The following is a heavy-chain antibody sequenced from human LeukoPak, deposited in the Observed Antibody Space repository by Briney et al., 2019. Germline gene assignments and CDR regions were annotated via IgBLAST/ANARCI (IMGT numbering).Heavy chain of an antibody. CDR2: ISGSGGST. V-gene: IGHV3-23*01. D-gene: IGHD4-11*01. CDR1: GFTLSIYA. CDR3: AKHGSVTTAFYYYMDV. J-gene: IGHJ6*03. Sequence: GGSLRLSCAASGFTLSIYAMSWVRQAPGKGLEWVSVISGSGGSTYYADSVKGRFTISRDNSNNTLYLQMNSPKAEDTAVYYCAKHGSVTTAFYYYMDVWGKGTTVTVSS.